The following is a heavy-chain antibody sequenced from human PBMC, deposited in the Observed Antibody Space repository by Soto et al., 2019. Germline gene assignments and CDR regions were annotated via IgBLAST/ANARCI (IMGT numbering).Heavy chain of an antibody. CDR2: IIPILGIA. Sequence: ASVKVSCQASGGTFISYTISWVRQAPGQGLEWMGRIIPILGIANYAQKFQGRVTITADRSTSTAYMELSSLRSEDTAVYYCANYYGSDPTFDPWGQGTLVTVSS. D-gene: IGHD3-10*01. CDR3: ANYYGSDPTFDP. J-gene: IGHJ5*02. CDR1: GGTFISYT. V-gene: IGHV1-69*02.